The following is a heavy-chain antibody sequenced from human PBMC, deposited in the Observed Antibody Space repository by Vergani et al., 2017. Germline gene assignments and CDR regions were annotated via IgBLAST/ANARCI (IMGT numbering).Heavy chain of an antibody. CDR3: ARDRDGPWCFDL. CDR2: IIPILGIA. D-gene: IGHD5-24*01. Sequence: QVQLVQSGAEVKKPGSSVKVSCKASGGTFSSYTISWVRQAPGQGLEWMGRIIPILGIANYAQKFQGRVTITADKSTSTAYMELSSLRSEDTAVYYCARDRDGPWCFDLWGRGTLVTVSS. J-gene: IGHJ2*01. CDR1: GGTFSSYT. V-gene: IGHV1-69*08.